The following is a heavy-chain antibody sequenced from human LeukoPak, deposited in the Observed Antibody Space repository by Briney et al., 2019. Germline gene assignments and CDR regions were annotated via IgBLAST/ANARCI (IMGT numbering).Heavy chain of an antibody. J-gene: IGHJ4*02. CDR2: IYYSGST. CDR3: ARVHYGSGSYYTDYFDY. V-gene: IGHV4-59*08. CDR1: GGSINSYY. Sequence: SETLSLTCTVSGGSINSYYWSWIRQPPGKGLEWIGYIYYSGSTNYNPSLKSRVTISVDTSKNQFSLKLSSVTAADTAVYYCARVHYGSGSYYTDYFDYWGQGTLVTVSS. D-gene: IGHD3-10*01.